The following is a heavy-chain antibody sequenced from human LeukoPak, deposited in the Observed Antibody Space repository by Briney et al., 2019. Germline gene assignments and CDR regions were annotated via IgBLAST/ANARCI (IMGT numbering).Heavy chain of an antibody. CDR2: IYTSGST. D-gene: IGHD3-16*02. Sequence: SQTLSLTCTVSGGSISSGSYYWSWIRQPAGKGLEWIGRIYTSGSTNYNPSLKSRVNISVDTSKNQFSLKLSSVTAADTAVYYCARNPLSDHYFDYWGQGTLVTVSS. V-gene: IGHV4-61*02. CDR1: GGSISSGSYY. J-gene: IGHJ4*02. CDR3: ARNPLSDHYFDY.